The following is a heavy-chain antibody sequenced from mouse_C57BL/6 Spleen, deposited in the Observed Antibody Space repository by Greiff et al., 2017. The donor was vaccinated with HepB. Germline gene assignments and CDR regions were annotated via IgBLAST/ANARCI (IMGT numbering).Heavy chain of an antibody. CDR2: IDPETGGT. Sequence: VKLQESGAELVRPGASVTLSCKASGYTFTDYEMHWVKQTPVHGLEWIGAIDPETGGTAYNQKFKGKAILTADKSSSTAYMELRSLTSEDSAVYYCTTTAQGAMDYWGQGTSVTVSS. J-gene: IGHJ4*01. CDR3: TTTAQGAMDY. CDR1: GYTFTDYE. V-gene: IGHV1-15*01. D-gene: IGHD3-2*02.